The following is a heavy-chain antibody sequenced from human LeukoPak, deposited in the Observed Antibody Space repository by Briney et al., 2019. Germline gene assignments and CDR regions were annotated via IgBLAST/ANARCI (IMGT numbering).Heavy chain of an antibody. V-gene: IGHV4-30-2*01. J-gene: IGHJ4*02. CDR1: GGSISSGGYS. CDR2: IYHSGST. Sequence: KPSETLSLTCAVSGGSISSGGYSWSWIRQPPGKGLEWIGYIYHSGSTYYNPSLKSRVTISVDRSKNQFSLKLSSVTAADTAVYYCARASLPFKYYFDYWGQGTLVTVSS. D-gene: IGHD2/OR15-2a*01. CDR3: ARASLPFKYYFDY.